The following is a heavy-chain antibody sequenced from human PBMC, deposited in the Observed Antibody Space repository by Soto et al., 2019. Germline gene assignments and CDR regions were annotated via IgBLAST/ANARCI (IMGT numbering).Heavy chain of an antibody. Sequence: ARRSMRLSCAASGFTFSRYWMSWVREAPGKGLEWVANIKQDGSEKYYVDSLKGRFTIFRDKAKNSLYMQMSSLRAEDTAVYCCARDKATRDGYNFDYWGQGTLVTVSS. CDR3: ARDKATRDGYNFDY. CDR1: GFTFSRYW. D-gene: IGHD1-26*01. CDR2: IKQDGSEK. J-gene: IGHJ4*02. V-gene: IGHV3-7*01.